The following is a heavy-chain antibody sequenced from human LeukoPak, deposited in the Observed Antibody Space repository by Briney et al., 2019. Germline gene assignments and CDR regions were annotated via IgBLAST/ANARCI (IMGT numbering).Heavy chain of an antibody. Sequence: PSETLSLTCTVSGGPISSYYWSWIRQPPGKRLEWIGYIYYSGSTNYNPSLKSRVTISVDTSKNQFSLNLSSVTAADTAVYYCARDCSGGSCYSSFAFDIWGQGTMVTVSS. CDR1: GGPISSYY. CDR3: ARDCSGGSCYSSFAFDI. V-gene: IGHV4-59*01. D-gene: IGHD2-15*01. CDR2: IYYSGST. J-gene: IGHJ3*02.